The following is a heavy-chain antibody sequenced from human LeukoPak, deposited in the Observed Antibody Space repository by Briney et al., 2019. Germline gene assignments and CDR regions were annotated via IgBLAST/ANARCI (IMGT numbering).Heavy chain of an antibody. CDR2: IYHSGST. D-gene: IGHD6-19*01. CDR3: ARHEQWLGYFDY. CDR1: GGSISTYY. Sequence: SETLSLTCTVSGGSISTYYWSWIRQPPGKGLEWIGYIYHSGSTNYNPSLKSRVTISLDTSNSQFSLKLSSVTAADTAVYYCARHEQWLGYFDYWGQGTLVTVSS. J-gene: IGHJ4*02. V-gene: IGHV4-59*08.